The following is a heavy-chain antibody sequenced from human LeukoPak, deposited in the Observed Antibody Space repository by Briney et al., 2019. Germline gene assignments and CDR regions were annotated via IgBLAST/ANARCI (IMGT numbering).Heavy chain of an antibody. J-gene: IGHJ6*02. Sequence: GASVKVSCKASGYTFTSYGISWVRQAPGQGLEWMGWISAYNGNTNYAQKLQGRVTMTTDTSTSTAYMELRSLRSDDTAVYYCATRYRGVNYYYGMDVWGQGTTVTVSS. V-gene: IGHV1-18*01. D-gene: IGHD3-10*01. CDR2: ISAYNGNT. CDR1: GYTFTSYG. CDR3: ATRYRGVNYYYGMDV.